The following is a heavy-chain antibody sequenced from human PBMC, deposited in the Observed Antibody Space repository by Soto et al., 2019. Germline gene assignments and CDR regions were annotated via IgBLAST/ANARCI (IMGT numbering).Heavy chain of an antibody. CDR1: GGTFSSYA. J-gene: IGHJ4*02. Sequence: SVKVSCKASGGTFSSYAISWVRQAPGQGLEWMGGIIPIFGTANYAQKFQGRVTITADESTSTAYMELSSLRSEDTAVYYCARVDCSGGSCYPGGPFDYWGQGTLVTVSS. CDR3: ARVDCSGGSCYPGGPFDY. CDR2: IIPIFGTA. D-gene: IGHD2-15*01. V-gene: IGHV1-69*13.